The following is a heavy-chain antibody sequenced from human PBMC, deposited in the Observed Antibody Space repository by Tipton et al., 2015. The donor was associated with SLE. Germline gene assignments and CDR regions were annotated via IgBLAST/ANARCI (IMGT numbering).Heavy chain of an antibody. Sequence: SLRLSCAASGFTFSSYAMSWVRQAPGKGLEWVSAISGSGGSTYYADSVKGRFTISRDNSKNTLYLQMNSLRAEDTAVYYCARAPTKATSGWYYFDYWGQGTLVTVSS. CDR2: ISGSGGST. J-gene: IGHJ4*02. CDR3: ARAPTKATSGWYYFDY. D-gene: IGHD6-19*01. CDR1: GFTFSSYA. V-gene: IGHV3-23*01.